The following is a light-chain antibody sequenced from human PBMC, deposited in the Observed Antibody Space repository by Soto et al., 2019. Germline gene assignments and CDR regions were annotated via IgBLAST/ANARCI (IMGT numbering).Light chain of an antibody. V-gene: IGLV2-14*01. J-gene: IGLJ3*02. CDR1: SSDVGGYNY. Sequence: QSALTQPASVSGSPGQSIAISCTGTSSDVGGYNYVSWYQQHPGKTPNIMIYDVSNRPSGVSNRFSSPKSGNTASLTISGLQAEDEADYYCSSYTSSSTWVFGGGTKLTVL. CDR3: SSYTSSSTWV. CDR2: DVS.